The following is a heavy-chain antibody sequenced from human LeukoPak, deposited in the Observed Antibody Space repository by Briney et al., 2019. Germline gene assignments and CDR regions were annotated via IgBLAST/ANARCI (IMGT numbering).Heavy chain of an antibody. CDR3: ARDFGWLSGFDY. J-gene: IGHJ4*02. CDR2: ISFDGSNK. CDR1: GFTFSSYV. Sequence: GGSLRLSCAASGFTFSSYVMHWVRQAPGEGLEWVAVISFDGSNKYYGDSLKGRFTISRDNSKNTLYLQMNSLRGEDMAIYYCARDFGWLSGFDYWSQGTLVTVSS. D-gene: IGHD3-9*01. V-gene: IGHV3-30-3*01.